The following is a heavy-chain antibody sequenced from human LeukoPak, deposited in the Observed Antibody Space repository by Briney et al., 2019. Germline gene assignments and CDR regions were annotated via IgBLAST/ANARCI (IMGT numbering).Heavy chain of an antibody. Sequence: SETLSLTCAVYGGSFSGYYWSWIRQPPGKGLEWIGEINHSGSTNYNPSLKSRVTISVDTSKNHFSLKVSSVTAADTAVYYCASSLVVPAALYCGGDCSYFDYWGQGTLVTVSS. J-gene: IGHJ4*02. CDR2: INHSGST. V-gene: IGHV4-34*01. CDR1: GGSFSGYY. CDR3: ASSLVVPAALYCGGDCSYFDY. D-gene: IGHD2-21*01.